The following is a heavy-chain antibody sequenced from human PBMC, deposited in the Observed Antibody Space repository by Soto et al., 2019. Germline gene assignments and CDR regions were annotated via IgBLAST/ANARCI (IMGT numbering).Heavy chain of an antibody. V-gene: IGHV4-30-4*01. J-gene: IGHJ6*02. CDR2: KYYSGAT. CDR1: GGSSMSDYY. CDR3: ARGRPNYFYYGLDV. Sequence: PXETLSRPCAGSGGSSMSDYYWAWVRQPPGGGLEWMGYKYYSGATDSDPSLEARVSFSVDTSKNQFFLNLTSVTVADTAVYYCARGRPNYFYYGLDVWGPGIPVTISS.